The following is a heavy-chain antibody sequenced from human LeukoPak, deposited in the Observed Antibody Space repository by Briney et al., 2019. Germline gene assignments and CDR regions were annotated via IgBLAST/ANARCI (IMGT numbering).Heavy chain of an antibody. V-gene: IGHV3-48*01. D-gene: IGHD6-6*01. Sequence: GGSLRLSCAASGFTFSSYSMYWVRQAPGKGLEWVSYISSSRSTLYYADSVKGRFTISRDNAKNSLYLQMSSLRAEDTAVYYCVREYSSSSGRSMDYWGQGTLVTVSS. J-gene: IGHJ4*02. CDR3: VREYSSSSGRSMDY. CDR1: GFTFSSYS. CDR2: ISSSRSTL.